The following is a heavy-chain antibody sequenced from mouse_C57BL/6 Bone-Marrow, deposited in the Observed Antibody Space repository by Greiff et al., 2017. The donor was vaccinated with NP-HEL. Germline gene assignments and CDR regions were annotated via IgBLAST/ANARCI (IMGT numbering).Heavy chain of an antibody. V-gene: IGHV1-69*01. CDR2: LDPSASYT. Sequence: QVQLQQPGAELVLPGASVKLSCKASGYTFTSYWMPWVPQRPGQGLAWIGELDPSASYTNYNQKFKGKSTLTVAKSSSTAYMQLSSLTSADSAVYYGARQTGKGRYFDDGGQGTTLTVSS. CDR1: GYTFTSYW. D-gene: IGHD4-1*01. J-gene: IGHJ2*01. CDR3: ARQTGKGRYFDD.